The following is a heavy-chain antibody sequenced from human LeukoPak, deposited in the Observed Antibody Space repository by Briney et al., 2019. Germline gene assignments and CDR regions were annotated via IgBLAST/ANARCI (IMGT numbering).Heavy chain of an antibody. CDR2: VSAYNGNT. Sequence: GASVKASCKPSGYTFTSYGISWVRQAPGHGLEWMGWVSAYNGNTNYAQKRQGRVTMTTDTSTSTAYMELTSMRSDDTAVYYCARVAVAGFDYWGQGTLVTVSS. J-gene: IGHJ4*02. D-gene: IGHD6-19*01. V-gene: IGHV1-18*01. CDR3: ARVAVAGFDY. CDR1: GYTFTSYG.